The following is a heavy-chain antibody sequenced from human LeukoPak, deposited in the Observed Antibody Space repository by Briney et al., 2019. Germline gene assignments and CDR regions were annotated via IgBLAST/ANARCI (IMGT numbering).Heavy chain of an antibody. CDR3: AREKGSNYYYYYMDV. D-gene: IGHD2-15*01. Sequence: SETLSLTCTVSGGSISNYYWSWIRQPAGKGLEWIGRIYSNGNTNYNPSLKSRVTISVDSSKNQFSLKLSSVTAADTAVYYCAREKGSNYYYYYMDVWGKGTTVTVSS. CDR2: IYSNGNT. CDR1: GGSISNYY. V-gene: IGHV4-4*07. J-gene: IGHJ6*03.